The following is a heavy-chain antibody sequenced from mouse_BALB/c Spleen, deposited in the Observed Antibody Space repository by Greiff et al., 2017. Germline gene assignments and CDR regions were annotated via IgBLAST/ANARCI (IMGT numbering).Heavy chain of an antibody. V-gene: IGHV1-80*01. Sequence: QVQLKESGAELVRPGSSVKISCKASGYAFSSYWMNWVKQRPGQGLEWIGQIYPGDGDTNYNGKFKGKATLTADKSSSTAYMQLSSLTSEDSAVYFCARTGGYYRYDDGFAYWGQGTLVTVSA. CDR1: GYAFSSYW. CDR3: ARTGGYYRYDDGFAY. D-gene: IGHD2-14*01. J-gene: IGHJ3*01. CDR2: IYPGDGDT.